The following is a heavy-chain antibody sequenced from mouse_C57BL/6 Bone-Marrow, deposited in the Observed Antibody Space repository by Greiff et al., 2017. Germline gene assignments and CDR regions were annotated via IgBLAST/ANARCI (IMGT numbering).Heavy chain of an antibody. CDR2: IYPGDGDT. CDR3: ARSSYYGSSYTWFAY. D-gene: IGHD1-1*01. Sequence: LQESGAELVKPGASVKISCKASGYAFSSYWMNWVKQRPGKGLEWIGQIYPGDGDTNYNGKFKGKATLTADKSSSTAYMQLSSLTSEDSAVYFCARSSYYGSSYTWFAYWGQGTLVTVSA. J-gene: IGHJ3*01. V-gene: IGHV1-80*01. CDR1: GYAFSSYW.